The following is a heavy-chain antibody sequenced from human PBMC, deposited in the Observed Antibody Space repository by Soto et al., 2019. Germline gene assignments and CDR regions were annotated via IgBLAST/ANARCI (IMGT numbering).Heavy chain of an antibody. CDR3: ARGFNSMTYYGEYYFDY. D-gene: IGHD3-10*01. CDR1: GFTFSTKY. J-gene: IGHJ4*02. CDR2: FYSGGST. V-gene: IGHV3-53*01. Sequence: XGSLRLSCEAFGFTFSTKYVSWVRQTPGKGLEWVSVFYSGGSTFYADSVNGRFTISRDNSRNTLYLQMRSLRAEDTAVYYCARGFNSMTYYGEYYFDYWGQRTLVTVSS.